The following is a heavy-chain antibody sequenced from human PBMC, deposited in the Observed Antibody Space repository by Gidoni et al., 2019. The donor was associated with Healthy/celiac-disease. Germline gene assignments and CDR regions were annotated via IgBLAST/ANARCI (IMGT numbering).Heavy chain of an antibody. D-gene: IGHD3-9*01. CDR1: GFTVRSNY. J-gene: IGHJ6*02. CDR2: CYSGGST. V-gene: IGHV3-66*01. Sequence: EVQLVESGGGLVQPGGSLRRSCAASGFTVRSNYMRWVRQAQGNGLEWVSVCYSGGSTYYADSVKGRFTISRDNSKNTLYLQMNSLRAEDTAVYYCARGETTRFYGMDVWGQGTTVTVSS. CDR3: ARGETTRFYGMDV.